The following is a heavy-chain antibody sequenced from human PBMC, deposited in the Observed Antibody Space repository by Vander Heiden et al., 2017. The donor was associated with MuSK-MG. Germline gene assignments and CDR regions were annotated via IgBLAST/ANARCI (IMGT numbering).Heavy chain of an antibody. CDR2: ISSNVGST. V-gene: IGHV3-64*01. J-gene: IGHJ3*02. Sequence: EVQLVASGGGLVQPGGPLRSSCAASGSTFSSNVMHWVRQAPGKGLEYVSAISSNVGSTYYASTVNGRFSIARDNSKSTLYLQMGSLRAQELPVYYRARSPLYSCCWDMMADAFDIWGQGTLVTVSS. CDR3: ARSPLYSCCWDMMADAFDI. CDR1: GSTFSSNV. D-gene: IGHD6-13*01.